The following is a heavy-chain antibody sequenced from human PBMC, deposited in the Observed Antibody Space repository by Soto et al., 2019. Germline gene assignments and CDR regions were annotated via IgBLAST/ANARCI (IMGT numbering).Heavy chain of an antibody. CDR2: IYYSGTT. CDR3: AREGGRLGELSPYWYFDL. D-gene: IGHD3-16*02. J-gene: IGHJ2*01. V-gene: IGHV4-31*03. Sequence: QVQLQESGPGLVKPSQTLSLTCTVSGGSISSGGYYWSWIRQHPGKGLEWIGYIYYSGTTYYNPSLKIRVTISVDTSKNQFSLKLTSVTAADTAVYYCAREGGRLGELSPYWYFDLWGRGTLVTVSS. CDR1: GGSISSGGYY.